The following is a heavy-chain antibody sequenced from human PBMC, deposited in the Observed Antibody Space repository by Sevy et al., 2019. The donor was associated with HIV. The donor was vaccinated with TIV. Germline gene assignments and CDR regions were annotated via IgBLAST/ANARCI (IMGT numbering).Heavy chain of an antibody. Sequence: SETLSLTCTVSGGSVSSGSYYWSWIRQPPGKGLEWIGYMYYSGSTNYNPSLKSRVTISVDTSKNQFSLKLSSVTAADTAVYYCARAPVGGGGGDFDYWGQGTLVTVSS. CDR2: MYYSGST. CDR1: GGSVSSGSYY. V-gene: IGHV4-61*01. J-gene: IGHJ4*02. D-gene: IGHD3-16*01. CDR3: ARAPVGGGGGDFDY.